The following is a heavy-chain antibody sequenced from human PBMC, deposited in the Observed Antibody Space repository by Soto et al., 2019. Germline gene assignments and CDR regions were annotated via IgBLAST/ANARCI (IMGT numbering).Heavy chain of an antibody. CDR3: ARVEVRYDILTGYNFRAFDI. CDR2: TYYRSKWYN. Sequence: SQTLSLTXAISGDSVSSNSAAWNWIRQSPSRGLEWLGRTYYRSKWYNDYAVSVKSRITINPDTSKNQFSLQLSSVTAADTAVYYCARVEVRYDILTGYNFRAFDIWGQGTMVTVSS. D-gene: IGHD3-9*01. CDR1: GDSVSSNSAA. V-gene: IGHV6-1*01. J-gene: IGHJ3*02.